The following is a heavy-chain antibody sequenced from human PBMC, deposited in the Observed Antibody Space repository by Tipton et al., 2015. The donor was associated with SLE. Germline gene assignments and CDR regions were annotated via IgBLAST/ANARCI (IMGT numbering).Heavy chain of an antibody. CDR2: IYYSGNT. Sequence: TLSLTCTVSGGSISSGGYYWTWIRQLPGKGLEWIGYIYYSGNTYYNPSLGSRLTISVDTSKDQFSLRLTSVTAADTAVYYCARATDWNLSPDVRGKGTTVTVSS. D-gene: IGHD1-7*01. CDR1: GGSISSGGYY. CDR3: ARATDWNLSPDV. J-gene: IGHJ6*04. V-gene: IGHV4-31*03.